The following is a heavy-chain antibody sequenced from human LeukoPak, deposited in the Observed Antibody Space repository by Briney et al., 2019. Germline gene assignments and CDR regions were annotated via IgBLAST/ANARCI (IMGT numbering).Heavy chain of an antibody. CDR2: ISWNSGSI. V-gene: IGHV3-9*03. Sequence: GRSLRLSCAASGFTFDDYAMHWVRQAPGKGLEWVSGISWNSGSIGYADSVKGRFTISRDNAKNSLYLQMNSLRAEDMALYYCAKDSNYEYYHYYMDVWGKGTTVTVSS. CDR1: GFTFDDYA. CDR3: AKDSNYEYYHYYMDV. J-gene: IGHJ6*03. D-gene: IGHD1-7*01.